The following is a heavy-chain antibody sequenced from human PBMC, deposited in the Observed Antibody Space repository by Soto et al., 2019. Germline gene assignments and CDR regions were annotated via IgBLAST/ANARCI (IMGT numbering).Heavy chain of an antibody. CDR1: DFSISNAW. Sequence: EVQLVESGGGLVKPGGSLRLSCAASDFSISNAWMNWVRQAPGKGLEWVGRIKTRSEGEATDYAAPLKDRFTISRDDSKHSLFLQMNSLKKAYTAVYYCTTGSVEGVWGKGATVIVSS. CDR2: IKTRSEGEAT. CDR3: TTGSVEGV. V-gene: IGHV3-15*07. D-gene: IGHD2-15*01. J-gene: IGHJ6*04.